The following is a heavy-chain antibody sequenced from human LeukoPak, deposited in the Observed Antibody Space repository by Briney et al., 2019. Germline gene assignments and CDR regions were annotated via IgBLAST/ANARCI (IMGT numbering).Heavy chain of an antibody. Sequence: SETLSLTCAVYGGSFSGYYWSWIRQPPGKGLEWIGEINHSGSTNYNPSLKSRVPISGDTSKNQFSLKLSSVTAADTAVYYWARGLYDYVWGSYRKRLYYFDYWGQGTLVTVSS. V-gene: IGHV4-34*01. D-gene: IGHD3-16*02. CDR1: GGSFSGYY. CDR3: ARGLYDYVWGSYRKRLYYFDY. CDR2: INHSGST. J-gene: IGHJ4*02.